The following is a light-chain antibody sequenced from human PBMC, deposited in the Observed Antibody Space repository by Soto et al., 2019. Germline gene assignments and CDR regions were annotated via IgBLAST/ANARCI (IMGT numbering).Light chain of an antibody. CDR3: QPYNHLTLT. CDR1: QVIGDT. J-gene: IGKJ4*02. V-gene: IGKV3-15*01. CDR2: DTS. Sequence: EVVMTQSPATLSVSPGEGVTLSFRANQVIGDTLAWYQHKPGQTPRLLIYDTSTRATGAPARFSGSRSGPEFTLSSYSRRSEDFAIDYSQPYNHLTLTFGGGTKV.